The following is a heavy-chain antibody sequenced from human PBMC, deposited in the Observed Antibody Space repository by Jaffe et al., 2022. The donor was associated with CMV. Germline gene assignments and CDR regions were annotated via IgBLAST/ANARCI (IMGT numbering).Heavy chain of an antibody. Sequence: QVQLQESGPGLVKPSETLSLTCTVSGGSISGYYWSWIRQPPGKGLEWIGYIYYSGSTNYNPSLKSRVTISIDTSKNQFSLKLSSVTAADTAVYYCARHDPGGFDYWGQGTLVTVSS. CDR3: ARHDPGGFDY. CDR1: GGSISGYY. D-gene: IGHD3-10*01. CDR2: IYYSGST. J-gene: IGHJ4*02. V-gene: IGHV4-59*08.